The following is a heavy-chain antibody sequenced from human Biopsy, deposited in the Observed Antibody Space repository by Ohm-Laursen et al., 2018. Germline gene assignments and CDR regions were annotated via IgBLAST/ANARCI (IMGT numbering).Heavy chain of an antibody. CDR1: GYSISRGYY. D-gene: IGHD3-10*01. CDR3: ARHSFGSGRDF. Sequence: GTLSLTCHVSGYSISRGYYWGWIRQPLGKGLEWLGSIYHTGITDYNPSLKSRVTISVDTPNNQFSPKLSSLTAADTAVYYCARHSFGSGRDFWGQGTLVTVSS. CDR2: IYHTGIT. J-gene: IGHJ4*02. V-gene: IGHV4-38-2*01.